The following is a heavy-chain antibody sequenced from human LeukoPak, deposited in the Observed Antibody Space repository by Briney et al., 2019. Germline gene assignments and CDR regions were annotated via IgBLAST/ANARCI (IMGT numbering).Heavy chain of an antibody. V-gene: IGHV3-48*01. J-gene: IGHJ4*02. CDR1: GFTFSSYS. D-gene: IGHD1-26*01. CDR2: ISSSSSII. Sequence: GGSLRLSCAASGFTFSSYSMKWVRQAPGKGLEWVSYISSSSSIIYYADSMKGRFTVSRDNAKNSLYLQMNSLRAEDTAVYYCAGTDSGSYSRWFDYWGQGTLVTVSS. CDR3: AGTDSGSYSRWFDY.